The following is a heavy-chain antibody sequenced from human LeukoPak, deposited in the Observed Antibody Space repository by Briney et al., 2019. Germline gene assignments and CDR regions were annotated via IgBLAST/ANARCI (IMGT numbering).Heavy chain of an antibody. J-gene: IGHJ4*02. D-gene: IGHD1-26*01. CDR1: GYTFTSYG. Sequence: GASVKVSCKASGYTFTSYGISWVRQAPGQGLEWMGWISAYNGNTNYAQKFQGRVTITADKSTSTAYMELSSLRSEDTAVYYCARDPSFGSGSYRFDYWGQGTLVTVSS. CDR3: ARDPSFGSGSYRFDY. V-gene: IGHV1-18*01. CDR2: ISAYNGNT.